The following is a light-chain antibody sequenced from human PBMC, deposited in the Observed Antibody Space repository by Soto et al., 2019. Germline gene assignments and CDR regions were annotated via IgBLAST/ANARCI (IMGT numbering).Light chain of an antibody. CDR3: QQYGSSPRYS. CDR2: GAD. V-gene: IGKV3-20*01. CDR1: QSVRNSY. J-gene: IGKJ2*01. Sequence: PGERATRSCRASQSVRNSYLAWYQQRPGQAPRLLIYGADSRATGIPDRFSGSGSDTDFTLTISRLEPEDFAVYYCQQYGSSPRYSFGQGTKLEI.